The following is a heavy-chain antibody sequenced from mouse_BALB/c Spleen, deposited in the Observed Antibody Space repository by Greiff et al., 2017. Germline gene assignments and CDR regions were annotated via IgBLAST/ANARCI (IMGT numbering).Heavy chain of an antibody. CDR2: IDPFNGGT. D-gene: IGHD4-1*01. V-gene: IGHV1S135*01. J-gene: IGHJ4*01. Sequence: VQLQQSGPELMKPGASVKISCKASGYSFTSYYMHWVKQSHGKSLEWIGYIDPFNGGTSYNQKFKGKATLTVDKSSSTAYMHLSSLTSEDSAVYYCARTGTLYYYAMDYWGQGTSVTVSS. CDR1: GYSFTSYY. CDR3: ARTGTLYYYAMDY.